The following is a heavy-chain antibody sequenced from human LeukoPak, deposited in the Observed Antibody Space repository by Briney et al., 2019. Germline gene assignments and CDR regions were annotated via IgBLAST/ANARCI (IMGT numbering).Heavy chain of an antibody. CDR1: GGSISSGGYY. CDR2: IYYSGST. D-gene: IGHD1-26*01. Sequence: SQTLSLTCTVSGGSISSGGYYWSWIRQHPGKGLEWIGYIYYSGSTYYNPSLKSRVTISVDTSKDQFSLKLSSVTAADTAVYYCARRGGSYGEGFDYWGQGTLVTVSS. V-gene: IGHV4-31*03. CDR3: ARRGGSYGEGFDY. J-gene: IGHJ4*02.